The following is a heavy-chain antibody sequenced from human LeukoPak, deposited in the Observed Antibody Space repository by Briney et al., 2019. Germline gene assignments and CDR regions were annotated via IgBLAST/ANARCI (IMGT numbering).Heavy chain of an antibody. CDR1: GYTFTSYD. J-gene: IGHJ6*03. CDR3: ARARGLRYFDWRKVVVRGAHYYYYMDV. Sequence: ASVKVSCKASGYTFTSYDIHWVRQAAGQGVEWMGWMNPNRGKTGYAQKFQGRVTMTRNTSISTAYMELSSLRSEDTAVYYCARARGLRYFDWRKVVVRGAHYYYYMDVWGKGTTVTISS. V-gene: IGHV1-8*01. CDR2: MNPNRGKT. D-gene: IGHD3-9*01.